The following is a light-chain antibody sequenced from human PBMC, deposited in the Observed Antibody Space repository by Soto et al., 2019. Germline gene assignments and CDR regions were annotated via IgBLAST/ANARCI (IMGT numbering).Light chain of an antibody. J-gene: IGKJ1*01. V-gene: IGKV3-20*01. CDR3: QQYGSSPWT. Sequence: EIVLTQSPGTLSLSPGERATLSCRASQSVSSSYLAWYQQKPGQAPRLLIYGASSGAIGIPDRFSGSGSGTDFTLTISRLEPEDFAVYYCQQYGSSPWTFGQGTKVEIK. CDR1: QSVSSSY. CDR2: GAS.